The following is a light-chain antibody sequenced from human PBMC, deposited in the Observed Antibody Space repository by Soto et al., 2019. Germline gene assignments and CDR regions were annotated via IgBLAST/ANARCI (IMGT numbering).Light chain of an antibody. Sequence: QSVLTQPPSVSGAPGQRGTISCTGSSSNIGAGYDVHWYQQLPGTAPKLLIYGNSNRPSGVPDRFSGSKSGTSASLAITGLQAEDEADYYCQSYDSSLSGFVVFGGRTKLTVL. CDR1: SSNIGAGYD. CDR3: QSYDSSLSGFVV. CDR2: GNS. V-gene: IGLV1-40*01. J-gene: IGLJ2*01.